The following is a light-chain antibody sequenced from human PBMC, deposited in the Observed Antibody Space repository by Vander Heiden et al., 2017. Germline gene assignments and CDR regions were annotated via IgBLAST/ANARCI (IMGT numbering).Light chain of an antibody. J-gene: IGLJ2*01. Sequence: SYALTQPLSLSVALGHTARITCGRNNIGRKNVHWDQRGPAEAPVLVSYRESNRPSGIPERFSGSNSGNTATLTISRAQAGDGAYYSCQVWDSSIVVFGGGTKLTVL. CDR3: QVWDSSIVV. CDR2: RES. V-gene: IGLV3-9*01. CDR1: NIGRKN.